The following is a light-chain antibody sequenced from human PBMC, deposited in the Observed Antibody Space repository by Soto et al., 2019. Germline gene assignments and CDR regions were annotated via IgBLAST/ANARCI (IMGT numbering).Light chain of an antibody. J-gene: IGKJ4*01. CDR3: QQYSNWTLT. CDR2: KAS. Sequence: DIHMTQSPSSLSASVGDRFTISCPASQSISTWLAWYQQKPGKAPKLLIYKASTLKSGVPSRLSGSGYGTELTITISSMKYEDFEVYYCQQYSNWTLTFGGGTKVDIK. V-gene: IGKV1-5*03. CDR1: QSISTW.